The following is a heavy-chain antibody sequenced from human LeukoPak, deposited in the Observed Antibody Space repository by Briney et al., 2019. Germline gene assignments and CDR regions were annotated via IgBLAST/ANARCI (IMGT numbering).Heavy chain of an antibody. CDR3: ARGYIYGYHY. CDR2: IRSKAYGGTT. J-gene: IGHJ4*02. V-gene: IGHV3-49*04. CDR1: GFTFGDYA. Sequence: GGSLRLSCTPFGFTFGDYAMSWVRQAPGKGLEWVGFIRSKAYGGTTEYAASVKGRFTISTGDSKSIAYLQMNSLRAEDTAVYYCARGYIYGYHYWGQGTLVTVSS. D-gene: IGHD5-18*01.